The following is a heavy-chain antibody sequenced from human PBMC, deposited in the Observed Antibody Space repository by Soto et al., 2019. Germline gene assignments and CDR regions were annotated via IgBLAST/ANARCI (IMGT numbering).Heavy chain of an antibody. J-gene: IGHJ1*01. D-gene: IGHD5-12*01. Sequence: ASVKVSCKASGFSFIDYSILWVRHAPGQSLEWLGWINAGNGNTKYSHKFQDRVTITSDTSATTTYMELRSLRSEDTAVFYCARSAKKTWLPDFWGQGTLVTVPS. V-gene: IGHV1-3*01. CDR1: GFSFIDYS. CDR2: INAGNGNT. CDR3: ARSAKKTWLPDF.